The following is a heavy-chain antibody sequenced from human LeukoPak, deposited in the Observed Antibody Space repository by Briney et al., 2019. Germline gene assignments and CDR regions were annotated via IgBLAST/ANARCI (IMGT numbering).Heavy chain of an antibody. CDR3: ASRAATPFIGVVIQGGWFDP. D-gene: IGHD3-3*01. J-gene: IGHJ5*02. CDR1: GGTFSSYA. V-gene: IGHV1-69*01. Sequence: SVKVSCTASGGTFSSYAISWVRQAPGQGLEWMGGIIPIFGTANYAQKFQGRVTISADESTSTAYMEMSSLRSDATAVYYSASRAATPFIGVVIQGGWFDPWGQGTLVTVSS. CDR2: IIPIFGTA.